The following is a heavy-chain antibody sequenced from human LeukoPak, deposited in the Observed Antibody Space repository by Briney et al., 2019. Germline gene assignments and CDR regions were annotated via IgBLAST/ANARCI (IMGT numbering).Heavy chain of an antibody. CDR1: GFTFSSYA. J-gene: IGHJ4*02. CDR2: ISYDGSNK. D-gene: IGHD5-12*01. V-gene: IGHV3-30*04. Sequence: GGSLRLSCAASGFTFSSYAMHWVRQAPGKGLEWVAVISYDGSNKYYADSVKGRFTIYRDNAKNSMYLQMNSLRAEDTAVYDCARDRRYSGYDSDGYWGQGTLVTVSS. CDR3: ARDRRYSGYDSDGY.